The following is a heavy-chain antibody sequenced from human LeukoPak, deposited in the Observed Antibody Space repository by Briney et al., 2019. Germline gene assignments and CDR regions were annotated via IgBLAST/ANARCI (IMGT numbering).Heavy chain of an antibody. CDR2: INPSGGST. J-gene: IGHJ3*02. CDR3: AMIVVVIPGSDAFDI. D-gene: IGHD3-22*01. CDR1: GYTLTSYY. V-gene: IGHV1-46*03. Sequence: ASVKVSCKASGYTLTSYYMHWVRQAPGQGLEWMGIINPSGGSTSYARKFQGRVTMTRDTSTSTVYMELSSLRSEDTAVYYCAMIVVVIPGSDAFDIWGQGTMVTVSS.